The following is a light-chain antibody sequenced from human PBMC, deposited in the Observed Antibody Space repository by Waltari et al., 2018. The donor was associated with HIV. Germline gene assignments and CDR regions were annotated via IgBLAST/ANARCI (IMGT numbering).Light chain of an antibody. J-gene: IGKJ4*01. Sequence: DIQMTQSPPSLSASLGDRVTISCQASQDITNYLNWYHQKPGRAPSLLIYDASNLETGVPPRFSGSGSGTDFTLTISSLQPEDIGTYYCQQYDDLALSFGGGTKVEI. CDR1: QDITNY. V-gene: IGKV1-33*01. CDR3: QQYDDLALS. CDR2: DAS.